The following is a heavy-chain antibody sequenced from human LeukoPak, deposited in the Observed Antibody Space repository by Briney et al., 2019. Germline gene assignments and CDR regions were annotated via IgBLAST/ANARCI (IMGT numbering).Heavy chain of an antibody. CDR3: ARVGDYQHVPKWWFDP. D-gene: IGHD5-12*01. J-gene: IGHJ5*02. CDR1: GFTFNSHW. Sequence: GGSLRLSCAASGFTFNSHWMHWVRQAPGKGLEWVAFIRYDGSNKYYADSVKGRFTISRDNSKNTLYLQMNSLRAEDTAVYYCARVGDYQHVPKWWFDPWGQGTLVTVSS. V-gene: IGHV3-30*02. CDR2: IRYDGSNK.